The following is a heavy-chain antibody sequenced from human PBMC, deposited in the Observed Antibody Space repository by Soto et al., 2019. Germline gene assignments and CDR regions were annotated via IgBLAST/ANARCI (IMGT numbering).Heavy chain of an antibody. D-gene: IGHD3-3*01. CDR3: AREVVTIFGVVPHYYYMDV. V-gene: IGHV1-69*08. J-gene: IGHJ6*03. CDR2: IIPILGIA. Sequence: QVQLVQSGAEVKKPGSSVKVSCKASGGTFSSYTISWVRQAPGQGLEWMGRIIPILGIANYAQKFQGRVTITADKSTSTAYMEPSSLRSEDTAVYYCAREVVTIFGVVPHYYYMDVWGKGTTVTVSS. CDR1: GGTFSSYT.